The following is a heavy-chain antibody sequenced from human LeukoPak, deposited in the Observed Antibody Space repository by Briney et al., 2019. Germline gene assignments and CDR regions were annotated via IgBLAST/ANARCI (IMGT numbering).Heavy chain of an antibody. V-gene: IGHV4-59*08. J-gene: IGHJ6*02. CDR1: GGSISSYY. CDR3: ARLGYYYGSGSYYYYYGMDV. CDR2: IYYSGST. D-gene: IGHD3-10*01. Sequence: TPSETLSLTCTVSGGSISSYYWSWIRQPPGKGLEWIGYIYYSGSTNYNPSLKSRVTISVDTSKNQFPLKLSSVTAADTAVYYCARLGYYYGSGSYYYYYGMDVWGQGTTDTVSS.